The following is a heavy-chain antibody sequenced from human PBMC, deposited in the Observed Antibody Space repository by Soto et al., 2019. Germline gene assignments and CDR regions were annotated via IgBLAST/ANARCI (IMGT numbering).Heavy chain of an antibody. CDR3: AKLTSDTFGGVNYMDV. CDR1: GFTFSSYA. J-gene: IGHJ6*03. V-gene: IGHV3-23*01. CDR2: ISGSGGST. Sequence: LRLSCAASGFTFSSYAMSWVRQAPGKGLEWVSAISGSGGSTYYADSVKGRFTISRDNSKNTLYLQMNSLRAEDTAVYYCAKLTSDTFGGVNYMDVWGKGTTVTVSS. D-gene: IGHD3-16*01.